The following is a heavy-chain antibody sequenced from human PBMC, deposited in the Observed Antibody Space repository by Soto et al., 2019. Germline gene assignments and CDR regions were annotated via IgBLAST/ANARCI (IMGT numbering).Heavy chain of an antibody. V-gene: IGHV4-59*01. CDR1: GGSISSYY. CDR2: IYYSGST. Sequence: QVQLQESGPGLVKPSETLSLTCTVSGGSISSYYWSWIRQPPGKGLEWIGYIYYSGSTNYNPSLKSRVPIPVHTSTNQFSLKLTSVTAADTAVYYCARRYGGNFDYWGQGTLVTVSS. CDR3: ARRYGGNFDY. D-gene: IGHD1-26*01. J-gene: IGHJ4*02.